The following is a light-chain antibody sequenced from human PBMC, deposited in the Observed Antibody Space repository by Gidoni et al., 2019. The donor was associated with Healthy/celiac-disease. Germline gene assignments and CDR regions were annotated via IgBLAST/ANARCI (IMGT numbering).Light chain of an antibody. CDR2: YDD. V-gene: IGLV1-36*01. J-gene: IGLJ3*02. CDR1: SSIIGNNA. Sequence: TQPPSVSEAPRQRVTISCSGSSSIIGNNAVNWYQQLPGKAPKLLIYYDDLLPSGVSDRFSGSKSGTSASLAISGLQSEDEADYYCAAWDDSLNGWVFGGGTKLTVL. CDR3: AAWDDSLNGWV.